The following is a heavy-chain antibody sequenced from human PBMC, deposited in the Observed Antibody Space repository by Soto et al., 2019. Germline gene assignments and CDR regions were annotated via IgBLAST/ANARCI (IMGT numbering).Heavy chain of an antibody. D-gene: IGHD3-22*01. V-gene: IGHV4-31*03. Sequence: SETLSLTCTVSGGSISSGSYYWSWIRQHPGKGLEWIGYIYSTESTNYNPSLKSRLTISVDMSASQFSLKLSSVTVADTAVYYCARSDSSGKTRYYFDHWGQGTLVTVSS. CDR3: ARSDSSGKTRYYFDH. CDR1: GGSISSGSYY. J-gene: IGHJ4*02. CDR2: IYSTEST.